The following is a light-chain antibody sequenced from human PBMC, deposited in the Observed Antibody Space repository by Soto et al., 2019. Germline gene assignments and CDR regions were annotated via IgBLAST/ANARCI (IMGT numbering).Light chain of an antibody. Sequence: EIVLTQSPVTLSLSPGKRATLSCRASQSVSSHLAWFQHKPGQAPRLLIYGASNRATGIPARFSGSGSGTDFTLTVSSLEPEDFAFYYCQQRSNWPPTFGQGTRLEIK. V-gene: IGKV3-11*01. J-gene: IGKJ5*01. CDR1: QSVSSH. CDR3: QQRSNWPPT. CDR2: GAS.